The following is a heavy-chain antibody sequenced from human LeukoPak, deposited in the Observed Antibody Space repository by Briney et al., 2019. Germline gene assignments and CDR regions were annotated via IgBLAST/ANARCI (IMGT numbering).Heavy chain of an antibody. J-gene: IGHJ3*02. CDR2: ISGSGGST. V-gene: IGHV3-23*01. D-gene: IGHD3-10*01. CDR3: AKKSPPGVLLWFGELFGAFDI. Sequence: PGGSLRLSCAASGFTFSGYAMSWVRQAPGKGLEWVSAISGSGGSTYYADSVKGRFTISRDNSKNTLYLQMNSLRAEDTAVYYCAKKSPPGVLLWFGELFGAFDIWGQGTMVTVSS. CDR1: GFTFSGYA.